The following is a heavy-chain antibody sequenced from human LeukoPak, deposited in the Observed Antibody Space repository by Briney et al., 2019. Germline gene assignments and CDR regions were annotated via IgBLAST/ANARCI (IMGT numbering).Heavy chain of an antibody. CDR1: GYTFTSYG. D-gene: IGHD6-13*01. Sequence: ASVKVSCKASGYTFTSYGISWVRQAPGQGLEWMGGIIPIFGTANYAQKFQGRVTITADKSTSTAYMELSSLRFDDTAVYYCARGATAGRFSLRPTGAYYMDVWGKGTTVTVSS. V-gene: IGHV1-69*06. CDR2: IIPIFGTA. J-gene: IGHJ6*03. CDR3: ARGATAGRFSLRPTGAYYMDV.